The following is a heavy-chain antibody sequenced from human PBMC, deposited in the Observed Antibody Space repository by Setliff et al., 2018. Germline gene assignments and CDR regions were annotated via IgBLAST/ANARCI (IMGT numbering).Heavy chain of an antibody. Sequence: GGSLRLSCAASGFTFSSYWMYWVRQAPGKGLVWVSRINRDGSYTVYADSVEGRFTISRDNAKNTLYLQMNSLGAEDTAVYYCARANWNCGFDYWGQGTLVTVSS. CDR2: INRDGSYT. D-gene: IGHD1-7*01. CDR1: GFTFSSYW. CDR3: ARANWNCGFDY. V-gene: IGHV3-74*01. J-gene: IGHJ4*02.